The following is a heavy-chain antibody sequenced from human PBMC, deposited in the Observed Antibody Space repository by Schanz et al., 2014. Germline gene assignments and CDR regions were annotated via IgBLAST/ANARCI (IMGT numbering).Heavy chain of an antibody. V-gene: IGHV3-23*01. CDR3: ARGLIAAAGGAFDY. CDR1: GFTFSSYA. J-gene: IGHJ4*02. CDR2: INTGVNT. Sequence: EVQLLESGGGLVQPGGSLRLSCAASGFTFSSYAMSWVRQAPGKGLEWVSAINTGVNTYYADSVRGRCTMSRDNSKNTLYLQMNSLRAGDAAVYYCARGLIAAAGGAFDYWGQGTLVAVSA. D-gene: IGHD6-13*01.